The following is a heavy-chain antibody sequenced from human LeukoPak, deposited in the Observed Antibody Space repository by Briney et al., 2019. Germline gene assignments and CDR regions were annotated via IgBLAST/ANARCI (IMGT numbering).Heavy chain of an antibody. CDR3: AREAAAGRGFDY. D-gene: IGHD6-13*01. J-gene: IGHJ4*02. Sequence: QPGRSLRLSCAASGFTFSSYAMHWVRQAPGKGLEWVAVISYDGSNKYYADSVKGRFTISRDNSKNTLYLQMNSLRAEDTAVYYCAREAAAGRGFDYWGQGTLVTVSS. CDR2: ISYDGSNK. V-gene: IGHV3-30*04. CDR1: GFTFSSYA.